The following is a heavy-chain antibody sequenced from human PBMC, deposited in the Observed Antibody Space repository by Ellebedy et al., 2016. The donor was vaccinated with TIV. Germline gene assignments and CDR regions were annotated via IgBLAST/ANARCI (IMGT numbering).Heavy chain of an antibody. Sequence: SVKVSXXASGYTFTSYGISWVRQAPGQGLEWMGGIIPIFGTANYAQKFQGRVTITADESTSTAYMELNSLRAEDTAVYYCAKLPMVRGVTKHYWGQGTLVTVSS. V-gene: IGHV1-69*13. CDR3: AKLPMVRGVTKHY. D-gene: IGHD3-10*01. CDR2: IIPIFGTA. J-gene: IGHJ4*02. CDR1: GYTFTSYG.